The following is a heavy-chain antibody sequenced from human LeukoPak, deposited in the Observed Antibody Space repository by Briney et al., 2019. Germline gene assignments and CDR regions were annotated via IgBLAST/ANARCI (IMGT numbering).Heavy chain of an antibody. CDR1: GGSFSGYY. Sequence: SETPSLTCAVYGGSFSGYYWSWIRQPPGKGLEWIGEINHSGSTNYNPSLKSRVTISVDTSKNQFSLKLSSVTAADTAVYYCARGRGVGATLRRKYFDYWGQGTLVTVSS. D-gene: IGHD1-26*01. CDR3: ARGRGVGATLRRKYFDY. V-gene: IGHV4-34*01. CDR2: INHSGST. J-gene: IGHJ4*02.